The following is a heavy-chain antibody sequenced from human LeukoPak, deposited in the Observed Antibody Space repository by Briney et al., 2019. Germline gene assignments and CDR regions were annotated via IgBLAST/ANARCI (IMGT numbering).Heavy chain of an antibody. Sequence: PGGSLRLSCAASGFTFSSYGMHWVRQAPGKGLEWVAVIWYDGSNKYYADSVKGRFTISRDNSKNTLYLQMNSLRAEDTAVYYCAREPRSGYGGWLDYWGQGTLVTVSS. J-gene: IGHJ4*02. D-gene: IGHD5-12*01. CDR3: AREPRSGYGGWLDY. V-gene: IGHV3-33*01. CDR2: IWYDGSNK. CDR1: GFTFSSYG.